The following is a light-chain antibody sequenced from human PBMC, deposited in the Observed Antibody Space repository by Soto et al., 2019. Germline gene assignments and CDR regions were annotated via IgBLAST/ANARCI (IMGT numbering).Light chain of an antibody. CDR3: QQSYSTPYT. Sequence: DIQMTQSPSSLSASVGDRLSITCRASQSISSYLNWYQQKPGKAPKLLIYAASSLQSGVPSRFSGSGSGTHFTLTISSLQPEDFATYYCQQSYSTPYTFGQGTKLEIK. J-gene: IGKJ2*01. V-gene: IGKV1-39*01. CDR2: AAS. CDR1: QSISSY.